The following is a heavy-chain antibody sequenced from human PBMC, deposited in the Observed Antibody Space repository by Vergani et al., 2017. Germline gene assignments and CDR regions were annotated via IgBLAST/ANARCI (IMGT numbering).Heavy chain of an antibody. D-gene: IGHD5-24*01. J-gene: IGHJ4*02. CDR2: IKQDGSEK. CDR1: GFTFSSYA. Sequence: EVQLVESGGGLVQPGGSLRLSCAASGFTFSSYAMSWVRQAPGKGLEWVANIKQDGSEKYYADSVKGRFTISRDNSKNSLYLQMNSLRTEDTALYYCANSRDGYNSGYFDYWGQGTLVTVSS. V-gene: IGHV3-7*03. CDR3: ANSRDGYNSGYFDY.